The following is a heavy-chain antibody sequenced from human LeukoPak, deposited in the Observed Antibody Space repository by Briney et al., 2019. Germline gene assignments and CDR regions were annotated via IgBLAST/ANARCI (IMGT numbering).Heavy chain of an antibody. J-gene: IGHJ6*03. CDR3: ARGKQQLSFYYYYYYMDV. CDR2: INHSGST. V-gene: IGHV4-34*01. Sequence: PSETLSLTCAVYGGPFSGYYWSWIRQPPGKGLEWIGEINHSGSTNYNPSLKSRVTISVDTSKNQFSLKLSSVTAADTAVYYCARGKQQLSFYYYYYYMDVWGKGTTVTVSS. D-gene: IGHD6-13*01. CDR1: GGPFSGYY.